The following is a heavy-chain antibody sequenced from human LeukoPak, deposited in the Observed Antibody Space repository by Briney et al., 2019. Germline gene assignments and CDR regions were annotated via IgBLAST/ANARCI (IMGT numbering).Heavy chain of an antibody. D-gene: IGHD2-15*01. V-gene: IGHV4-39*01. CDR1: GGSISSSNYY. J-gene: IGHJ6*04. CDR2: IYSRGST. CDR3: ARGWGLRGGIMDV. Sequence: SETLSLTCIVSGGSISSSNYYWGWIRQSPGKGLEWIGSIYSRGSTYYNPSLKSRVTISVDTSKNQFSLKLSSVTAADTAVYYCARGWGLRGGIMDVWGKGTTVTISS.